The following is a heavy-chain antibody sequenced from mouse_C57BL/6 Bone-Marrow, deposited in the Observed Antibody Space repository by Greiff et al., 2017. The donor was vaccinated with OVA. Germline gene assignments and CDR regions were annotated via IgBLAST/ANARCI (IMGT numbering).Heavy chain of an antibody. Sequence: VQLQQPGAELVMPGASVKLSCKASGYTFTSYWMHWVKQRPGQGLEWIGEIDPSDSYTNYNQKFKGKSTLTVDKSSSTAYMQLSSLTSEDSAVYYCAILWLRRYWYFDVWGTGTTVTVSS. CDR1: GYTFTSYW. V-gene: IGHV1-69*01. CDR2: IDPSDSYT. D-gene: IGHD2-2*01. CDR3: AILWLRRYWYFDV. J-gene: IGHJ1*03.